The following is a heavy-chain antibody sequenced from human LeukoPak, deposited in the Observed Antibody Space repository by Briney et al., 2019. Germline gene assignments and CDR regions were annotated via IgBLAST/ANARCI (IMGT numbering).Heavy chain of an antibody. CDR2: IYSGGST. D-gene: IGHD6-19*01. Sequence: GGSLRLSCAASGFTVSSNYMSWVRQAPGKGLEWVSVIYSGGSTYYADSVKGRFTISRDNSKNTLYLQMNSLRAEDTAVYYCARSPGYSSGWYYFDSWGQGTLVTASA. CDR3: ARSPGYSSGWYYFDS. CDR1: GFTVSSNY. V-gene: IGHV3-53*01. J-gene: IGHJ4*02.